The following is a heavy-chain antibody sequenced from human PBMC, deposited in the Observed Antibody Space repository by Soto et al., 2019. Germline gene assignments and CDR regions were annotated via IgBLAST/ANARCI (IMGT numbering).Heavy chain of an antibody. J-gene: IGHJ5*02. Sequence: GESLKISCNGSGYSFTSYWIGWVRQMPGKGLEWMGIIYPVDSWTIYSPSFQGQATIPADNSISPAYLQWRTLKASDPAMYYCARKKEYSSSPVYNWFDPGGQGPLVTVSS. V-gene: IGHV5-51*01. CDR1: GYSFTSYW. CDR3: ARKKEYSSSPVYNWFDP. CDR2: IYPVDSWT. D-gene: IGHD6-6*01.